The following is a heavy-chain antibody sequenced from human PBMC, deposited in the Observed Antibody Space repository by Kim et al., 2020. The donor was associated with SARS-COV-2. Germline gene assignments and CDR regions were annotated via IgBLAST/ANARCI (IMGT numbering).Heavy chain of an antibody. V-gene: IGHV3-49*03. D-gene: IGHD6-13*01. Sequence: GGSLRLSCTASGFTFGDYAMSWFRQAPGKGLEWVGFIRSKAYGGTTEYAASVKGRFTISRDDSKSIAYLQMNSLKTEDTAVYYCKVVSSSWAYYYYYGMDVWGQGTTVTVSS. CDR2: IRSKAYGGTT. J-gene: IGHJ6*02. CDR3: KVVSSSWAYYYYYGMDV. CDR1: GFTFGDYA.